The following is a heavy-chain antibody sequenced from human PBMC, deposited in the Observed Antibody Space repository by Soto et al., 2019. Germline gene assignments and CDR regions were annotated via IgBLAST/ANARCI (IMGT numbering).Heavy chain of an antibody. D-gene: IGHD3-10*01. CDR1: GYTFSSYG. CDR2: ISDYNGKT. Sequence: QAQLVQSGVEVKKAGASVKVSCKASGYTFSSYGISWARQAPGQGLEWMGWISDYNGKTQYAQKFQGRVFMTTDTATRTAYMELRGLRSDDTAVYFCAREGYYSGSGTYSPPRFYGMDVWGQGTTVTVSS. J-gene: IGHJ6*02. CDR3: AREGYYSGSGTYSPPRFYGMDV. V-gene: IGHV1-18*01.